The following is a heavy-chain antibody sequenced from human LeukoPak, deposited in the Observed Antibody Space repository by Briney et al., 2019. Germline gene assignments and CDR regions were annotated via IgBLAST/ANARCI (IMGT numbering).Heavy chain of an antibody. V-gene: IGHV4-31*03. CDR3: ARGSWSSSIDY. Sequence: PSETLSLTCTVSGGSISSDGYYWSWIRQHPGKGLEWIGYIYSSGSTYYNPSLKSRVTISVDTSENQFSLRLSSVTAADTAVYYRARGSWSSSIDYWGQGTLVTVSS. D-gene: IGHD6-6*01. J-gene: IGHJ4*02. CDR2: IYSSGST. CDR1: GGSISSDGYY.